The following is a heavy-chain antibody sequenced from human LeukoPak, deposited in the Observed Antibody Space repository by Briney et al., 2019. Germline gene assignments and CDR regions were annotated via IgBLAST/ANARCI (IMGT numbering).Heavy chain of an antibody. D-gene: IGHD7-27*01. Sequence: GGSLRLSCAASGFTFSSYSMSWVRQAPGKGLEWVSSISSSSSYIYYADSVKGRVTISRDNTKKSLYLQMNSLRIEDTAVYYCARGAWGFDNWGQGTLVTVSS. CDR1: GFTFSSYS. CDR3: ARGAWGFDN. V-gene: IGHV3-21*01. J-gene: IGHJ4*02. CDR2: ISSSSSYI.